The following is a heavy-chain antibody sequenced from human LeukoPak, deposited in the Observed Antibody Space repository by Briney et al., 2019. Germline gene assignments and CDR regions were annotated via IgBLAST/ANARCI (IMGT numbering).Heavy chain of an antibody. D-gene: IGHD2-2*01. V-gene: IGHV1-18*01. CDR1: GYTFTNYD. CDR3: ARGRYCSSTNCSPSFYFDF. Sequence: GASVKVSCKASGYTFTNYDISWVRQAPGQGLEWMGWISAYNGNINYAQNFQGRVTMTTDTSTSTAYVELRSLRSDDTAVYYCARGRYCSSTNCSPSFYFDFWGQGTLVTVSS. CDR2: ISAYNGNI. J-gene: IGHJ4*02.